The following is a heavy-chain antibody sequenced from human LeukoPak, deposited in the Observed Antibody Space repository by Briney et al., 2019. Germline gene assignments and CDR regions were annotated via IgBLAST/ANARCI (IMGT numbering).Heavy chain of an antibody. Sequence: ASVKVSCKASGYTFTSYDINWVRQATGQGLEWMGWMIPSSGNTGYAQNFQGRVTMTRNTSISTAYMELSSLRSEDTAVYYCALRTGSYWFDPLGPGNPGHRLL. J-gene: IGHJ5*02. D-gene: IGHD1-26*01. CDR3: ALRTGSYWFDP. V-gene: IGHV1-8*01. CDR2: MIPSSGNT. CDR1: GYTFTSYD.